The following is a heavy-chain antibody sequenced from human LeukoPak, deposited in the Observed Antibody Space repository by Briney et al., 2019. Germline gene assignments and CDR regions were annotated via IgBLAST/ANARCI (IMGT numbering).Heavy chain of an antibody. J-gene: IGHJ4*02. CDR3: ARFIRHQLPTSDY. CDR2: MKPETSGT. CDR1: GYIVTNYE. D-gene: IGHD2-2*01. Sequence: GASVEVSGKPSGYIVTNYEINWVRQAAGHGREWMGWMKPETSGTQPVQKFQGRLTMTMDASAGTAYMELSSLTSDDTAVYYCARFIRHQLPTSDYWGQGTLVSVSS. V-gene: IGHV1-8*01.